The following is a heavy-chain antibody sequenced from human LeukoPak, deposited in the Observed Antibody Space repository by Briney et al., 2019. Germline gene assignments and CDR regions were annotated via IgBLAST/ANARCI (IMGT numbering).Heavy chain of an antibody. D-gene: IGHD5-24*01. CDR2: VSWNSGSI. V-gene: IGHV3-9*01. J-gene: IGHJ4*02. CDR3: TRAGGRDGYSTYASPIDY. CDR1: GFTFDDYA. Sequence: GGSLRLSCAASGFTFDDYAMHWVRQAPGKGLEWVSGVSWNSGSIGYADSVKGRFTISRDNAKNSLYLQMNSLRAEDTALYYCTRAGGRDGYSTYASPIDYWGQGTLVTVSS.